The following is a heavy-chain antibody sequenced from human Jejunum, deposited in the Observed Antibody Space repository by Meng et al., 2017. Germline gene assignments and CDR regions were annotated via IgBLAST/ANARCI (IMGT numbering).Heavy chain of an antibody. V-gene: IGHV4-39*01. CDR1: GGSTISSGYY. J-gene: IGHJ4*02. Sequence: QVQRQESGPGLVKPAETLSRTCTGSGGSTISSGYYWGWIRQPPGKGLEWMGSIYYSGSTYYNSPLKSRVTIFVDTSKNQFSLKLRSVTAADTAIYYCARHFLTMSKDYFDYWGQGTLVTVSS. CDR3: ARHFLTMSKDYFDY. CDR2: IYYSGST. D-gene: IGHD2/OR15-2a*01.